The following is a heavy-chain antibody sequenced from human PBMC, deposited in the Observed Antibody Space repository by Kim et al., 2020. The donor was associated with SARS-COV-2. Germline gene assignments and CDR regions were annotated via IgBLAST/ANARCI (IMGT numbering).Heavy chain of an antibody. V-gene: IGHV3-33*01. CDR2: IWYDGSNK. CDR1: GFTFSSYG. J-gene: IGHJ6*02. Sequence: GGSLRLSCAASGFTFSSYGMHWVRQAPGKGLEWVAVIWYDGSNKHYADSVKGRFTISRDNSKNTLYLQMNSLRAEDTAVYYCARDLHYYDSSGYWGPYYYYGMDVWGQGTTVTVSS. D-gene: IGHD3-22*01. CDR3: ARDLHYYDSSGYWGPYYYYGMDV.